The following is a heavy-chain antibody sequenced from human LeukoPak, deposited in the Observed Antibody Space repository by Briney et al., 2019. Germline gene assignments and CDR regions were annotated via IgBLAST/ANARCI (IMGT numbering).Heavy chain of an antibody. CDR1: GGSISSYY. CDR3: ARMGELGYFDY. V-gene: IGHV4-4*07. D-gene: IGHD3-16*01. CDR2: IYTSGST. J-gene: IGHJ4*02. Sequence: SETLSLTCTVSGGSISSYYWSWIRQPAGKGLEWIGRIYTSGSTNYNPSLKSRVTISVDRSKNQFSLKLSSVTAADAAVYYCARMGELGYFDYWGQGTLVTVSS.